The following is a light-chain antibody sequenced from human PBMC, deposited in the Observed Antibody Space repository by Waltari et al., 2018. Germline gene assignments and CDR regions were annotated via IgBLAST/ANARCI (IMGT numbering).Light chain of an antibody. V-gene: IGKV3-11*01. CDR3: QQRANWPPT. CDR1: QSVSIS. Sequence: EIVLTQSPVTLSLSPGERATLSCRASQSVSISLAVDQQKPGQAPRLLIYDASHRATGIPARFSGSGSGTDFTLTISSLEAEDFAVYYCQQRANWPPTFGGGTKAEIK. CDR2: DAS. J-gene: IGKJ4*01.